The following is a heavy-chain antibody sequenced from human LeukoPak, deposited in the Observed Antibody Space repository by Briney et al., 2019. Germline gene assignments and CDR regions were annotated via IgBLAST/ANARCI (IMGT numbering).Heavy chain of an antibody. J-gene: IGHJ4*02. V-gene: IGHV4-59*01. CDR2: IYYSGST. D-gene: IGHD3-22*01. Sequence: SETLSLTCSVSGASISSYYWSWVRQPPGKGLEWIGYIYYSGSTKYNPSLKSRVTISVDTSKNQFSLKLSSVTAADTAVYYCARVGAGSGYYRAVDYWGQGTLVTVSS. CDR3: ARVGAGSGYYRAVDY. CDR1: GASISSYY.